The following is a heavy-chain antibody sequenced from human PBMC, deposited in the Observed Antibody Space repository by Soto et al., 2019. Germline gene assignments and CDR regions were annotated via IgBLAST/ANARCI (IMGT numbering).Heavy chain of an antibody. Sequence: QVQLVQSGNEVKKPGSSVKVSCKASGGTFTTNGIIWVRQAPGQGLEWMGGIVPVFGSTKYAQKFQGRLTITADRSTNTAYMDLSSLKSEDTATYYCAQDPPRGDFILNWFGPWGQGTLVTVSS. D-gene: IGHD2-21*01. V-gene: IGHV1-69*06. J-gene: IGHJ5*02. CDR3: AQDPPRGDFILNWFGP. CDR1: GGTFTTNG. CDR2: IVPVFGST.